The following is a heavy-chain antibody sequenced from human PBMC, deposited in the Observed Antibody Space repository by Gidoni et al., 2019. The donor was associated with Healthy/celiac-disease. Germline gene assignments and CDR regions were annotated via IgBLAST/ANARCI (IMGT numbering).Heavy chain of an antibody. D-gene: IGHD3-22*01. CDR3: AGTWDSSGYYDAFDI. CDR2: IYPGDSDT. CDR1: GYSFTSYW. J-gene: IGHJ3*02. V-gene: IGHV5-51*01. Sequence: EVQLVQSGAEVKKPGESLKISCKGSGYSFTSYWIGWVRQMPGKGLEWMGIIYPGDSDTRYSPSFQGQVTISADKSISTAYLQWSSLKASDTAMYYCAGTWDSSGYYDAFDIWGQGTMVTVSS.